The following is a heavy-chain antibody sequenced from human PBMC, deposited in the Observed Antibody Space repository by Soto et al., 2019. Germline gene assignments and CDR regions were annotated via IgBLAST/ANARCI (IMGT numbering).Heavy chain of an antibody. J-gene: IGHJ3*01. D-gene: IGHD3-22*01. V-gene: IGHV3-20*03. Sequence: GSTGYADSVKGRLTISRDNAKNSLYLQMNSLRAEDTALYYCARVFHDSSGGGVWGQGTMVTVSS. CDR3: ARVFHDSSGGGV. CDR2: GST.